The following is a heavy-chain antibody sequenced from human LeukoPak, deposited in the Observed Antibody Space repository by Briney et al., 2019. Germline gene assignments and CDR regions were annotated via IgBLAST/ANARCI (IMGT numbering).Heavy chain of an antibody. CDR3: ARDDRIGWCEDY. V-gene: IGHV3-21*01. D-gene: IGHD6-19*01. CDR1: GFTFSNYN. CDR2: ISSSTSYI. Sequence: GGSLTHSCAASGFTFSNYNRNWVRQAPGKGLEWVSSISSSTSYIYYADSVKGRFTISRDNAKYSLYLQMNSLRAEDTAVYYCARDDRIGWCEDYWGQGTLVSVSS. J-gene: IGHJ4*02.